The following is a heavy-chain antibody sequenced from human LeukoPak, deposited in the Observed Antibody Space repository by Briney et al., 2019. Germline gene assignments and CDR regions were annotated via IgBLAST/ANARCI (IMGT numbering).Heavy chain of an antibody. J-gene: IGHJ5*02. V-gene: IGHV3-53*04. CDR2: IYSGGST. CDR3: ARELVTGVWAPWFDP. D-gene: IGHD2-21*02. CDR1: GFTVSSNY. Sequence: PGGSRRLSCAASGFTVSSNYMSWVRQAPGKGLEWVSVIYSGGSTYYADSVKGRFTISRHNSKNTLYLQMNSLRAEDTAVYYCARELVTGVWAPWFDPWGQGTLVTVSS.